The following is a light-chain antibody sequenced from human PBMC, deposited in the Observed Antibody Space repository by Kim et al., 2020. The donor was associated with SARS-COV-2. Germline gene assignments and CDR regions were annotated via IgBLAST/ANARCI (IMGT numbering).Light chain of an antibody. V-gene: IGLV2-23*02. CDR1: SSDVGSYNL. CDR3: CSYAGSSTLV. J-gene: IGLJ3*02. Sequence: QSVLTQPASVSGSPGQSITISCTGTSSDVGSYNLVSLYQQHPGKAPKLMIYEVSKRPSGVSNRFSGSKSGNTASLTISGLQVEDEADYYCCSYAGSSTLVFGGGTQLTVL. CDR2: EVS.